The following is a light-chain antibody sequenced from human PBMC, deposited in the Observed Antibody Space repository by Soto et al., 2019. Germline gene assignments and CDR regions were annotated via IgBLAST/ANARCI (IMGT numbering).Light chain of an antibody. CDR1: ISNIAPGYD. CDR2: SNT. J-gene: IGLJ1*01. V-gene: IGLV1-40*01. CDR3: KSYDSSLSGYV. Sequence: QSVLSQPTYVSGAPVQRVTISCTASISNIAPGYDVHWYQHLPGTAPKRLIYSNTNRPSGVPDRFSGSRSGTSASMAITRLKAEDEADYYCKSYDSSLSGYVFGTGTKVTVL.